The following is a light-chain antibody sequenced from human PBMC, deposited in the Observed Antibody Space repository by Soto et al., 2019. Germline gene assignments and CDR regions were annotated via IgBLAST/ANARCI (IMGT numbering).Light chain of an antibody. CDR2: TND. J-gene: IGLJ2*01. CDR1: SSNIGTNY. V-gene: IGLV1-47*01. CDR3: AVWDDSLSGVV. Sequence: QSVVTQPPSASGTPGQRVTISCSGSSSNIGTNYVYWYQHLPGTAPKLLILTNDQRPSGVPDRFSGSKSGTSASLAISGLRSEDEADYYCAVWDDSLSGVVFGGGTKLTVL.